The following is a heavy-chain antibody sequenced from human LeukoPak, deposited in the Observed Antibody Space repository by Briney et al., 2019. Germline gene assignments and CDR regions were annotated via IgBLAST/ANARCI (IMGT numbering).Heavy chain of an antibody. J-gene: IGHJ4*02. V-gene: IGHV3-30*04. CDR3: ARDATASSGYLDY. CDR2: ISYDGSNK. D-gene: IGHD3-22*01. CDR1: GFTFSSYA. Sequence: GRSLRLSCAASGFTFSSYAMHWVRQAPGKGLEWVAVISYDGSNKYYADSVKGRFTISRDNSKNTLYLQMNSLRAEDTAVYYCARDATASSGYLDYWGQGTLVTVSS.